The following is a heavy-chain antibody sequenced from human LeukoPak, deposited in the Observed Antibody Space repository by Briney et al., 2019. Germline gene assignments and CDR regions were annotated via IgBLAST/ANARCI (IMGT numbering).Heavy chain of an antibody. V-gene: IGHV4-59*01. CDR2: IYYSGST. D-gene: IGHD3-9*01. CDR1: GGSISSYY. CDR3: AREAGYDILTGYYMVSYFDY. Sequence: PSETLSLTCTVSGGSISSYYWSWIRQPPGKGLEWIGYIYYSGSTNYNPSLKSRVTISVDTSKNQFSLKLSSVTAADTAVYYCAREAGYDILTGYYMVSYFDYWGQGTLGTVSS. J-gene: IGHJ4*02.